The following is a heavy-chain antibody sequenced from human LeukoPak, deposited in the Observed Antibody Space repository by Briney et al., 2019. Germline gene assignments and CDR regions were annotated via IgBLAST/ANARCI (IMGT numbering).Heavy chain of an antibody. J-gene: IGHJ6*03. D-gene: IGHD3-3*01. V-gene: IGHV4-39*01. CDR1: GCSISSTNYY. CDR3: ARVGFGVVTGGYYYYIDV. Sequence: PSETLSLTCTVSGCSISSTNYYWVWIPPPPGKGLEWIGSIYYNGTTYYNPSLKSRVTISVDTSKNQFSLKLSSVTAAETAVYYCARVGFGVVTGGYYYYIDVWGKGTTVTVSS. CDR2: IYYNGTT.